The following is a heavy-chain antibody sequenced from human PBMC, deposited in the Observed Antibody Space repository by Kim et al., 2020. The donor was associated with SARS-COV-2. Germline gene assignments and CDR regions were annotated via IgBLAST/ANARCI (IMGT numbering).Heavy chain of an antibody. CDR1: GFTFSSYS. J-gene: IGHJ4*02. CDR2: ISSSSSYI. D-gene: IGHD1-7*01. CDR3: ARSPALSGTLYY. V-gene: IGHV3-21*01. Sequence: GGSLRLSCAASGFTFSSYSMNWVRQAPGKGLEWVSAISSSSSYIYYADSVKGRFTISRDNAKNSLYLQMNSLRAEDTAVYYCARSPALSGTLYYWGQGTLVTVSS.